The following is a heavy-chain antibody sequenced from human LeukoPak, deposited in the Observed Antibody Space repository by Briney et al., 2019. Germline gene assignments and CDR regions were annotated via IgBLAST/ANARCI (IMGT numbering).Heavy chain of an antibody. Sequence: GGSLRLSCAASGFTFDDYGMSWVRQAPGKGLEWVSGINWNGGSTGYADSVKGRFTISRDNAKNSLYLQMNSLRAEDTALYYCARAPSSYESGNGYPNLGWLDPWGQGALVTVSS. CDR1: GFTFDDYG. V-gene: IGHV3-20*04. CDR2: INWNGGST. J-gene: IGHJ5*02. D-gene: IGHD5-24*01. CDR3: ARAPSSYESGNGYPNLGWLDP.